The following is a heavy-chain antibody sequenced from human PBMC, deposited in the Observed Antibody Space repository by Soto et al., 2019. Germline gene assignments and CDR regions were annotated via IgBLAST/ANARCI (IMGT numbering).Heavy chain of an antibody. J-gene: IGHJ2*01. CDR1: GFSFSQTA. CDR2: IWYDGSEQ. V-gene: IGHV3-33*06. Sequence: QVQLVESGGGVAQPGRSLRLSCTASGFSFSQTAIHWVRQTPDKGLEWVAIIWYDGSEQYYADSVKGRFTISRDNSKNTVYLQMNSLRVDDSYVYYCAKDSGATGDGLLKGFLDVWGRGTQVTVSS. D-gene: IGHD7-27*01. CDR3: AKDSGATGDGLLKGFLDV.